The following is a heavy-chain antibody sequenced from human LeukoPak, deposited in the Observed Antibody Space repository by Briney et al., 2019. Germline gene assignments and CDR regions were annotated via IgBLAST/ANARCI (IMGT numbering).Heavy chain of an antibody. J-gene: IGHJ4*02. CDR3: ARGRPPYYFDY. V-gene: IGHV3-53*01. CDR2: IYTGGNT. CDR1: GFTFSGYA. Sequence: PGGSLRLSCEASGFTFSGYAMTWVRQAPGKGLEWVSVIYTGGNTDHADSVQGRFTLSRDNSKNTLYLHMNSLRVEDTAVYYCARGRPPYYFDYWGQGTLVTVSS.